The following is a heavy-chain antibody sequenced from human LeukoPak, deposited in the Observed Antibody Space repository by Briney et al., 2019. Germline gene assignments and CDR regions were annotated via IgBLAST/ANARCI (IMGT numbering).Heavy chain of an antibody. CDR2: IIPIFGTP. J-gene: IGHJ6*03. Sequence: ASVKVSCKASGYTFTSYGISWVRQAPGQGLEWMGGIIPIFGTPNYAQKFQGRVTITADESTSTAYMELSSLRSEDTAIYYCARGSDSIHYMDVWGNGTTVTVSS. CDR1: GYTFTSYG. V-gene: IGHV1-69*13. D-gene: IGHD3-3*01. CDR3: ARGSDSIHYMDV.